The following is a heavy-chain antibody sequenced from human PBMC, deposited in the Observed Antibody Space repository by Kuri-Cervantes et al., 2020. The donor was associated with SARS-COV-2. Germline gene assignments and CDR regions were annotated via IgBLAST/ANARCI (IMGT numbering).Heavy chain of an antibody. J-gene: IGHJ4*02. D-gene: IGHD4-17*01. CDR2: IYHSRST. V-gene: IGHV4-38-2*01. CDR1: GYSISSGYY. Sequence: SETLSLTCAVSGYSISSGYYWGWIRQPPGKGLEWIGSIYHSRSTYYNPSLKSRVTISVDTSKNQFSLKLSSVTAADTAVYYCARYGDQSRGVFDYWGQGTLVTVSS. CDR3: ARYGDQSRGVFDY.